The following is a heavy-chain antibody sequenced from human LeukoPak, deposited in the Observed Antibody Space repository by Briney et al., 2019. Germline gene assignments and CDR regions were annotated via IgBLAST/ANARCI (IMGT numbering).Heavy chain of an antibody. Sequence: SVKVSCKASGGTFSSYAISWVRQAPGQGLEWMGGIIPIFGTANYAQKFQGRVTMTRDTSTSTVYMELSSLRSEDTAVYYCARDSYGSGSYWFYYYYYMDVWGKGTTVTISS. V-gene: IGHV1-69*05. CDR2: IIPIFGTA. CDR3: ARDSYGSGSYWFYYYYYMDV. J-gene: IGHJ6*03. D-gene: IGHD3-10*01. CDR1: GGTFSSYA.